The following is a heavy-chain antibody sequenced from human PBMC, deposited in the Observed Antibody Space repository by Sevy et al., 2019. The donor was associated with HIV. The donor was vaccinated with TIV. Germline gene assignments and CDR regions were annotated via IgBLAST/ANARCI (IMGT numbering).Heavy chain of an antibody. Sequence: GGSLRLSCAASEFSVTDNYMSWVRQAPGKGLEWVSTIYSGGSTFYADSVKGRFTISRDNSKNTLYLHMNSLRAEDTAVYYCARDRYYDASGYYYYYYGLDVWGQGTTVTVS. V-gene: IGHV3-66*01. CDR2: IYSGGST. D-gene: IGHD3-22*01. CDR1: EFSVTDNY. J-gene: IGHJ6*02. CDR3: ARDRYYDASGYYYYYYGLDV.